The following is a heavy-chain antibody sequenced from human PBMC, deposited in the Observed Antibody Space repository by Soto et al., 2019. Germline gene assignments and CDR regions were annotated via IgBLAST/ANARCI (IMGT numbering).Heavy chain of an antibody. D-gene: IGHD6-6*01. V-gene: IGHV4-4*07. J-gene: IGHJ4*02. Sequence: SETLSLACTVSGGSFSSYYWSWIRQPAGKGLEWIGRIYTSGITNYNPSLKSRVTMSVDTSSKQFSLNMTSVTAADTAVYFCARELAEAARSLDFWGLGTLVTVSS. CDR3: ARELAEAARSLDF. CDR1: GGSFSSYY. CDR2: IYTSGIT.